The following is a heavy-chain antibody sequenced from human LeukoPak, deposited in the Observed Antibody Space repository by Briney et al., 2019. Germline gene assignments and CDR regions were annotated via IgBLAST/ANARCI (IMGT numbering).Heavy chain of an antibody. CDR1: GFTFNSHW. CDR3: ARGQNWFDP. J-gene: IGHJ5*02. Sequence: GGSLRLSCAASGFTFNSHWMSWVRQAPGKGLEWVANIKQYGSEKYYVDSVKGRFTISRDNAKNSLYLQMNSLRAEDTAVYYCARGQNWFDPWGQGTLVTVSS. CDR2: IKQYGSEK. V-gene: IGHV3-7*01.